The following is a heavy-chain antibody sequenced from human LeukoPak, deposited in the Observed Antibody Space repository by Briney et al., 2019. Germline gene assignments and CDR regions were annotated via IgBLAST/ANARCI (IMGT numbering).Heavy chain of an antibody. CDR1: GYTFTSYD. D-gene: IGHD6-19*01. CDR2: MNPNSGNT. J-gene: IGHJ4*02. V-gene: IGHV1-8*01. Sequence: ASVKVSCKASGYTFTSYDINWVRQATGQGLEWMGWMNPNSGNTGYAQKFQGRVTMTRNTSISTAYMELSSLRSEDTAVYYCARGIAVAGEYDYWGQGTLVTVSS. CDR3: ARGIAVAGEYDY.